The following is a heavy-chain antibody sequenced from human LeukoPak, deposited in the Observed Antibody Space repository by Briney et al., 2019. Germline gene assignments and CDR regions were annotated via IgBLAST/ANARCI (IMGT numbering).Heavy chain of an antibody. CDR1: GFTFSSYG. Sequence: GGSLRLSCAASGFTFSSYGMHWVRQAPGKGLEWVAVIWYDGSNKYYADSVKGRFTISRDNSKNTLYLQMNSLRAEDTAVYYCARGLGSYYDYVWGSSFDYWGQGTLVTVSS. V-gene: IGHV3-33*01. J-gene: IGHJ4*02. CDR2: IWYDGSNK. CDR3: ARGLGSYYDYVWGSSFDY. D-gene: IGHD3-16*01.